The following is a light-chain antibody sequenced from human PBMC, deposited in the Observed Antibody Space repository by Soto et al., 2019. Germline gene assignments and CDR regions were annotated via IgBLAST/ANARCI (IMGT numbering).Light chain of an antibody. J-gene: IGKJ5*01. CDR2: DAS. V-gene: IGKV1-33*01. CDR1: QDISKV. CDR3: QQLNSYPLT. Sequence: EIQMTQSPSSLSASIGDRVSFTCQASQDISKVLNWYQHKPGQAPSLLIYDASKSHFGVPSMFSGSGSGTDFTLTISSLQPEDFATYCCQQLNSYPLTFGQGTRLEIK.